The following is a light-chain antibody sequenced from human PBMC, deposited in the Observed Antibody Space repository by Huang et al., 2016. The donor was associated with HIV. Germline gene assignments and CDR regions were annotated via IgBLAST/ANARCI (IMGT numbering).Light chain of an antibody. Sequence: DIQMTQSPSSLSASVGDSVTITCLASQTISSYLKWYQQKPGKAPKLLIYCASSLQGGGPSRFSGSGSGTDFTLTISSLQPEDFATYYCQQSFSAPRYTFGQGTKLEIK. CDR2: CAS. V-gene: IGKV1-39*01. J-gene: IGKJ2*01. CDR1: QTISSY. CDR3: QQSFSAPRYT.